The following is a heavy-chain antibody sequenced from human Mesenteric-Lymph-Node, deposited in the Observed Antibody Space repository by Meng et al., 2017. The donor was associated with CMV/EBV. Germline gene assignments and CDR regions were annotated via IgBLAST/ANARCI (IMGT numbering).Heavy chain of an antibody. J-gene: IGHJ4*02. V-gene: IGHV1-2*02. CDR2: INPNSGDT. CDR3: ARGPRSGTYFSPYY. Sequence: ASVKVSCKASGYTFTGYYMHWVRQAPGQGLEWMGWINPNSGDTNYAQKFQGRVTMTRDTSISTAYMELSELRSDDTAVYYCARGPRSGTYFSPYYWGQGTLVTVSS. CDR1: GYTFTGYY. D-gene: IGHD3-10*01.